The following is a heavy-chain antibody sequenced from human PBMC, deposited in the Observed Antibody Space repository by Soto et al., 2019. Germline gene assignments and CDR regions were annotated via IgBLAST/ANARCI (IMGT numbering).Heavy chain of an antibody. Sequence: QVQLVQSGAEVKKPGASVKVYCKASGYTFTSYGISWVRQAPGQGLEWMGWISAYNGNTNYAQKLQGRVTMTTDTSTRTAYMELRSLRSDDTAVYYCARDMVREYYYYGMDVWGQGTTVTVSS. D-gene: IGHD3-10*01. CDR2: ISAYNGNT. CDR1: GYTFTSYG. J-gene: IGHJ6*02. V-gene: IGHV1-18*04. CDR3: ARDMVREYYYYGMDV.